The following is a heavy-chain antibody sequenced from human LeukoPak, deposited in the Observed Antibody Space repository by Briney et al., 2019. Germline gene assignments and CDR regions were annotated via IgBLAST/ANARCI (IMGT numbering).Heavy chain of an antibody. V-gene: IGHV1-18*01. D-gene: IGHD1-26*01. Sequence: ASETVSFKASGYTLSSYGICWVRQAPRPGLEWVGWISVYNGDTNYAQTLQGRVTITTETSSNTAYMELRSLRSDDTAVYFCARDKGKWEHWRYFDYWGQGTLVTVSS. CDR1: GYTLSSYG. CDR3: ARDKGKWEHWRYFDY. J-gene: IGHJ4*02. CDR2: ISVYNGDT.